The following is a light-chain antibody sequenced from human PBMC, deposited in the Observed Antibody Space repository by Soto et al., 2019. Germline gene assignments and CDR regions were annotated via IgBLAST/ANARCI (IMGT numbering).Light chain of an antibody. CDR1: QGISNY. Sequence: DIQMTQSPSSLSASVGDRVTSTCRASQGISNYLAWYQQKPGKVPKLLIYAASTLQSGVPSRFSGSGSGTDFTLTISILQPEDVATYYCQKYNSSPLTFGGGTKVASK. CDR2: AAS. CDR3: QKYNSSPLT. J-gene: IGKJ4*01. V-gene: IGKV1-27*01.